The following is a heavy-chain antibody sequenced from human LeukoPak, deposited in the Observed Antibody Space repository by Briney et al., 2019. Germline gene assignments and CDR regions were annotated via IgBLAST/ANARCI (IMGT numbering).Heavy chain of an antibody. V-gene: IGHV1-69*13. CDR3: GRDLGWRRETGGRLDY. D-gene: IGHD7-27*01. J-gene: IGHJ4*02. Sequence: ASVKVSCKASGGTFSSYAISWVRQAPGQGLEWMGGIIPIFGTANYAQKFQGRVTITADESTSTAYMELSSLRSEDTAVYYCGRDLGWRRETGGRLDYWGQGTLVTVSS. CDR1: GGTFSSYA. CDR2: IIPIFGTA.